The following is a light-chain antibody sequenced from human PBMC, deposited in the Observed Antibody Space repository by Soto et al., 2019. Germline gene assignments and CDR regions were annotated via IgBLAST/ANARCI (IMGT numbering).Light chain of an antibody. V-gene: IGKV1-5*01. CDR1: QSISSW. CDR3: QEYDTYPWT. CDR2: DVS. J-gene: IGKJ1*01. Sequence: DIQMTQSPSTLSASVGDRVTITCRASQSISSWLAWYQQKPGKAPKVLIYDVSSLASGVPSRFRVSGSGTEFSVTSSRLQRDDFATNYYQEYDTYPWTFGQGTKVYIK.